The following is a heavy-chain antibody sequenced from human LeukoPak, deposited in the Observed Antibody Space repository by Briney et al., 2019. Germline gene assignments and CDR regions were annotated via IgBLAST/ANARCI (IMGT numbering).Heavy chain of an antibody. D-gene: IGHD2-2*01. CDR2: ISSSSSYI. Sequence: GGSLRPSCAASGFTFSSYSMNWVRQAPGKGLEWVSSISSSSSYIYYADSVKGRFTISRDNAKNSLYLQMNSLRAEDTAVYYCARGRGCSSTSCYPDDAFDIWGQGTMVTVSS. J-gene: IGHJ3*02. CDR3: ARGRGCSSTSCYPDDAFDI. CDR1: GFTFSSYS. V-gene: IGHV3-21*01.